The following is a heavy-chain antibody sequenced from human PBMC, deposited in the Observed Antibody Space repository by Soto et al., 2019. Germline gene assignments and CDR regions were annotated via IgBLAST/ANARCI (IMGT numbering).Heavy chain of an antibody. CDR3: AHVPRYTVTHTDDY. D-gene: IGHD4-17*01. CDR1: GFTFGSYG. J-gene: IGHJ4*02. Sequence: PGGSLRLSCVASGFTFGSYGMHWVRQAPGKGLEWVAVISYDGTNKYYTDSVKGRFTISRDNSKKTLWLQMNSLRAEDTAVYYCAHVPRYTVTHTDDYWGQGTLVTVSS. V-gene: IGHV3-30*03. CDR2: ISYDGTNK.